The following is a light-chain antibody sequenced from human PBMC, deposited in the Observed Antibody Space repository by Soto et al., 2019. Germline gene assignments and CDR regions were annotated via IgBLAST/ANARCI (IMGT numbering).Light chain of an antibody. J-gene: IGKJ5*01. V-gene: IGKV1-39*01. Sequence: DIQMTQSPSTLSASVGYRVTITFLASQSISSYLNWYQQKPGKAPKLLIYAASSLQSGVPSRFSGSGSGTDFTLTISSLQPEDFATYYCQQSYSTPPITFGQGTRLEIK. CDR3: QQSYSTPPIT. CDR2: AAS. CDR1: QSISSY.